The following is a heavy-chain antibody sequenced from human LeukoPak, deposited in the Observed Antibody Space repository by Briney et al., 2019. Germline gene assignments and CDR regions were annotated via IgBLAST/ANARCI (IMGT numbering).Heavy chain of an antibody. CDR1: SGSTSGRY. D-gene: IGHD3-22*01. CDR3: ARLVNYGYSDY. V-gene: IGHV4-59*11. CDR2: IHYDGRT. Sequence: SETLSLTCTVSSGSTSGRYGTWIRQPPGKGLEWIGYIHYDGRTNYNPSFKSRVIISLDTSNNQFSLNLKSVTAADTAAYYCARLVNYGYSDYWGQGTLVTVSS. J-gene: IGHJ4*02.